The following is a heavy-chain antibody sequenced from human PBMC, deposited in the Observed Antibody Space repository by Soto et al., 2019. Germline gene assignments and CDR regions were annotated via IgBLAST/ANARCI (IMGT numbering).Heavy chain of an antibody. J-gene: IGHJ4*02. V-gene: IGHV3-30-3*01. CDR3: ARDERWLHIFDY. D-gene: IGHD5-12*01. Sequence: QVQLVESGGGVVQPGRSLRLSCAASGFTFSSYAMHWVRQAPGKGLEWVAVISYDGSNKYYADSVKGRFTISRDNSKNTLYLQMNSLRAEDTAVYYCARDERWLHIFDYWGQGTLVTVSS. CDR2: ISYDGSNK. CDR1: GFTFSSYA.